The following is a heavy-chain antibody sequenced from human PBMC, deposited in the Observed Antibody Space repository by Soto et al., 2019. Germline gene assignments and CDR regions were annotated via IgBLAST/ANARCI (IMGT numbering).Heavy chain of an antibody. CDR1: EFTFSSYS. J-gene: IGHJ6*02. CDR2: VNGGGDIT. V-gene: IGHV3-23*01. CDR3: ARGHFGVTMDV. Sequence: EVQLLESGGGLVQPGGSLRLSCAASEFTFSSYSMIWVRQAPGKGLEWVSGVNGGGDITYYAEAVKGRFTISRDNSKNPLYPQMNRLGAQDTAVFYLARGHFGVTMDVRGQGTNVNLSS. D-gene: IGHD3-3*01.